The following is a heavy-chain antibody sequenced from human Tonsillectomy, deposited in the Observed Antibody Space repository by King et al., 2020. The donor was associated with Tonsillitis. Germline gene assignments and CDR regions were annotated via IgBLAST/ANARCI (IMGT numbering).Heavy chain of an antibody. V-gene: IGHV3-11*01. CDR3: ARRGHYGGYDVFAL. J-gene: IGHJ4*02. CDR2: ISRIGTNI. Sequence: VQLVESGGDLVKPGGSLRLSCAASGFTFSDYYMSWIRQAPGKGLEWVSYISRIGTNIDYADSVKGRFTISRDNAKNSLYLQMSSLGSDDTAVYYCARRGHYGGYDVFALWGQGTLVTVSS. D-gene: IGHD5-12*01. CDR1: GFTFSDYY.